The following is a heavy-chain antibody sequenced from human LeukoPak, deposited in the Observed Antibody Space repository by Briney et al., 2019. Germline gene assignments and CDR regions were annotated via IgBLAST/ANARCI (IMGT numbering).Heavy chain of an antibody. CDR2: INWNGGST. Sequence: RPGGSLRLSCAASGFTFDDYGMSWVRQAPGKGLEWVSGINWNGGSTGYADSVKGRFTISRDNAKNTLYLQMNSLRVEDTAVYYCVRSAFHAGSGNYYDYWGQGTLVTVSS. J-gene: IGHJ4*02. D-gene: IGHD3-22*01. CDR1: GFTFDDYG. V-gene: IGHV3-20*04. CDR3: VRSAFHAGSGNYYDY.